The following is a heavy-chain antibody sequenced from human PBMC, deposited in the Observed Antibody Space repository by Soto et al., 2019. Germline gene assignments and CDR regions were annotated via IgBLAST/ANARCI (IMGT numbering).Heavy chain of an antibody. J-gene: IGHJ4*02. CDR3: ARAHRLLWFGEFPLDY. CDR2: INHSGST. CDR1: GGSFSGYY. D-gene: IGHD3-10*01. V-gene: IGHV4-34*01. Sequence: QVQLQQWGAGLLKPSETLSLTCAVYGGSFSGYYWSWIRQPPGKGLEWIGEINHSGSTNYNPSLKRRVTISXXTXKXXFSLKLSSVPAADTAVYYCARAHRLLWFGEFPLDYWGQGTLVTVSS.